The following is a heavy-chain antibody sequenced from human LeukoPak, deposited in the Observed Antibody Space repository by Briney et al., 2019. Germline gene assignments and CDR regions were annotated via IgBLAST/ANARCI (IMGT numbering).Heavy chain of an antibody. Sequence: PGGSLRLSCVASGFTLRYYWMSWVRQAPGKGLEWAANIKQDGSEKYYVDSVKGRFTISRDNAKNSLYLQMNSLRAGDTAVYYCARDFDNSGWYEVDYWGQGTLVTVSS. V-gene: IGHV3-7*01. CDR3: ARDFDNSGWYEVDY. CDR2: IKQDGSEK. J-gene: IGHJ4*02. D-gene: IGHD6-19*01. CDR1: GFTLRYYW.